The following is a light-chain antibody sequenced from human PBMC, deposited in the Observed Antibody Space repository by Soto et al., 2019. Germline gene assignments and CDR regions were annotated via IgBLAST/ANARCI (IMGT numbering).Light chain of an antibody. Sequence: EIVLTQSPGTLSLSPGERATLSCRASQSVSSSYLAWYQQKPGQAPRLLIYGASSRATGIPDRFSGSGSGTAFTLTISRLEPDDFAVYYCQQYGSSPWPFGQGTKVEIK. CDR1: QSVSSSY. V-gene: IGKV3-20*01. CDR3: QQYGSSPWP. J-gene: IGKJ1*01. CDR2: GAS.